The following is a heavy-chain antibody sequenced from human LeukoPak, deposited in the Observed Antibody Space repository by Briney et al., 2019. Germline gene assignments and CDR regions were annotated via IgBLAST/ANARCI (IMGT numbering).Heavy chain of an antibody. V-gene: IGHV3-53*01. Sequence: GGSLRLSCAASGFTFSSYAMSWVRQAPGKGLEWVSVIYSGGSTSYADSVKGRFTISRDNSKNTLYLQMNSLRAEDTAVYYCARGWPFPDCWGQGTLVTVSS. CDR1: GFTFSSYA. CDR2: IYSGGST. J-gene: IGHJ4*02. D-gene: IGHD5-24*01. CDR3: ARGWPFPDC.